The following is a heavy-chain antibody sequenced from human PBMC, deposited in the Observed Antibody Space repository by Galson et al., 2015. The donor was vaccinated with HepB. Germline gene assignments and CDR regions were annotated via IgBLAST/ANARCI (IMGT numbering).Heavy chain of an antibody. V-gene: IGHV1-8*01. J-gene: IGHJ5*02. CDR3: ARQSGAYHWFDP. D-gene: IGHD2-15*01. CDR2: MNPNSGNT. Sequence: SVKVSCKASGYTFTPYDTNWVRQANGQGLEWMGWMNPNSGNTGYAQKFQGRVTMTRNTSISTAYMELSSLRSEDTAIYYCARQSGAYHWFDPWGQGTLVTVSS. CDR1: GYTFTPYD.